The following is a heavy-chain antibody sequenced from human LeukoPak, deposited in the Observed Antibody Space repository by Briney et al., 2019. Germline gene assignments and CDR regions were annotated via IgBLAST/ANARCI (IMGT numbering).Heavy chain of an antibody. CDR1: GFTFDDYA. CDR3: AKDGYYDSSGYHYPPDY. D-gene: IGHD3-22*01. V-gene: IGHV3-43*02. J-gene: IGHJ4*02. CDR2: ISGDGGST. Sequence: GGSLRLSCAASGFTFDDYAMHWVRQAPGKGLEWVSLISGDGGSTYYADSVKGRFTISRDNSKNSLYLQMNSLRTEDTALYYCAKDGYYDSSGYHYPPDYWGQGTLVTVSS.